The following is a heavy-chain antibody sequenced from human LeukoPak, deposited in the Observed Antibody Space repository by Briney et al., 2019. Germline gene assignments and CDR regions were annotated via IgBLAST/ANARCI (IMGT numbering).Heavy chain of an antibody. CDR1: GYSFTIYW. V-gene: IGHV5-51*01. CDR2: IYPGDSDT. Sequence: GESLKISCKGSGYSFTIYWIGWVRQMPGKGLEWMGIIYPGDSDTRYSPSFQGQVTISADKSISTAYLQWSSLKVSDSAMYYCATWDHYDISGDYTYKWFDPWGQGTLVTVSS. D-gene: IGHD3-22*01. CDR3: ATWDHYDISGDYTYKWFDP. J-gene: IGHJ5*02.